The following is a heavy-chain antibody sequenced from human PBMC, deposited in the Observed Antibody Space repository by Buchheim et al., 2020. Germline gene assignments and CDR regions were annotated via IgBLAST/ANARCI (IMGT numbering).Heavy chain of an antibody. Sequence: EVQLVESGGGLVQPGGSLRLSCAASGFTLRTYWMHWVRQAPGKGLEWVSRINEDGSFTNYADSVKGRFTISRDNAENTLYLQMTSLRVEDTAMYYCARDLSGSQDYWGQGTL. CDR2: INEDGSFT. D-gene: IGHD1-26*01. V-gene: IGHV3-74*01. J-gene: IGHJ4*02. CDR1: GFTLRTYW. CDR3: ARDLSGSQDY.